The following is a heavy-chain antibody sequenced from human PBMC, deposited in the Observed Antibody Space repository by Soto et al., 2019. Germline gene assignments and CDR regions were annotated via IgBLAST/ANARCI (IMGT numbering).Heavy chain of an antibody. D-gene: IGHD2-21*01. CDR2: IYHTGST. J-gene: IGHJ4*02. CDR1: GGSISSSNW. CDR3: ARDSGGGADY. V-gene: IGHV4-4*02. Sequence: QVQLQGSGPGLVKPSGTLSLTCAVSGGSISSSNWWSWVRQPPGKGLEWIGEIYHTGSTTYNPSLNSRVTISVDKSKNQFSLELSSVTAADTAVYDCARDSGGGADYWGQGTLVTVSS.